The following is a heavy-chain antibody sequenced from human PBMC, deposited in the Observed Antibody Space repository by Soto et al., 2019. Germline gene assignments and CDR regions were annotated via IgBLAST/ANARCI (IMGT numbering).Heavy chain of an antibody. J-gene: IGHJ5*02. V-gene: IGHV4-59*11. CDR3: ARGMDRKIGLFDL. CDR2: VYSNGAT. Sequence: QVQLQEAGPGLVKPSETLSIACTVSGGSMSGLYRSWIRQSPLKGLEWIGYVYSNGATNYNPSFKGRVTLSVDTSKNQFSLKLTSVTAADTAVYFCARGMDRKIGLFDLWGQGSLITVSA. D-gene: IGHD3-16*01. CDR1: GGSMSGLY.